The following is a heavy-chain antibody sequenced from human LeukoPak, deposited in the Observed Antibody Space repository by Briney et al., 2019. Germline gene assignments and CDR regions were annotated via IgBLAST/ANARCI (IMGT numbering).Heavy chain of an antibody. J-gene: IGHJ4*02. CDR3: AKEGKGNSPVDY. Sequence: GGSLRLSCAASGFTFRSYAMHWVRQAPGKGLEWVALISYDGSNKYYADSVKGRFTISRDNYKNTLSLEMNSLRAEDTAVYHCAKEGKGNSPVDYWGQGTLVTVSS. CDR2: ISYDGSNK. V-gene: IGHV3-30-3*01. CDR1: GFTFRSYA. D-gene: IGHD5-18*01.